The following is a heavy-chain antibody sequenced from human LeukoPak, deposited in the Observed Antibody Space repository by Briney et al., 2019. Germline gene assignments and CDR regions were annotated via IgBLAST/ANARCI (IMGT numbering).Heavy chain of an antibody. Sequence: EASAKVSCKASGYTFTSYDINWVRQATGQGLEWMGWMNPNSGNTGYAQKFQGRVTMTMNTSITTAYMELSSLRSDDTAVYYCARALSWTTDSYYYMDVWGKGTSVTVSS. CDR2: MNPNSGNT. D-gene: IGHD3/OR15-3a*01. CDR3: ARALSWTTDSYYYMDV. CDR1: GYTFTSYD. J-gene: IGHJ6*03. V-gene: IGHV1-8*01.